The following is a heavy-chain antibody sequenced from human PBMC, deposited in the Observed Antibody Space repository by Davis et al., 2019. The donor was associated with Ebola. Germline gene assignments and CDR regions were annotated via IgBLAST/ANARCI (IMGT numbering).Heavy chain of an antibody. J-gene: IGHJ6*02. CDR2: TYYGSKWYN. D-gene: IGHD3-10*01. CDR1: GDSVCSYRTA. Sequence: MPSESLSLTCAISGDSVCSYRTAWDWTRYSPSSCFEWLGRTYYGSKWYNDYAVSVKSRITINPDTSKNQFSLQLNSVTPEDTAVYYCASDPLWFGDVYEMDVWGQGTTVTVTS. V-gene: IGHV6-1*01. CDR3: ASDPLWFGDVYEMDV.